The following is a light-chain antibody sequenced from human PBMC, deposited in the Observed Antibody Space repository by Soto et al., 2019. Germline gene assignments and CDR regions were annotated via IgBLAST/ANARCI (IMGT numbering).Light chain of an antibody. CDR3: QSYDTSLRAWV. CDR2: GNN. J-gene: IGLJ3*02. CDR1: SSNIGAGYD. Sequence: QSALTQPPSVSGAPGQWVTISCTGGSSNIGAGYDVHWYRQFPGTAPKLLVYGNNNRPSGISDRFSASKSGSSASLAITGLQAEDEADYYCQSYDTSLRAWVFGGGTKVTVL. V-gene: IGLV1-40*01.